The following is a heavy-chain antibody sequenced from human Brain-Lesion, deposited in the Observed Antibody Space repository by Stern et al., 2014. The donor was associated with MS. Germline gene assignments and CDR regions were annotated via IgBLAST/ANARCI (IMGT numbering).Heavy chain of an antibody. V-gene: IGHV1-2*02. CDR1: GYIFTGYY. J-gene: IGHJ6*02. CDR2: IKPNTGRT. D-gene: IGHD3-3*01. Sequence: QVQLVQSGAEVKKPGASVKVSCKTSGYIFTGYYIHWVRQAPGQGLEWMAWIKPNTGRTKYAQKFQGRVTMSRDTSISTAYVELSSLTSDDTAVYYCARDQRGITIFGVVTDYYYLGMDVWGQGTTVTVSS. CDR3: ARDQRGITIFGVVTDYYYLGMDV.